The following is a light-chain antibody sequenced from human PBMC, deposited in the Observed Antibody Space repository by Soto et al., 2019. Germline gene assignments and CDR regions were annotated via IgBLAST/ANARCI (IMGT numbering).Light chain of an antibody. Sequence: DIQMTQSPSTLSASVGDRVTITCRASQIISSWLAWYQQKPGNAPKLLLYEASILESGVPSRFSGSGSGTEFTLTISSLQPDDFATYYCQQYDTYRTFGPGTKVEIK. J-gene: IGKJ1*01. V-gene: IGKV1-5*03. CDR1: QIISSW. CDR3: QQYDTYRT. CDR2: EAS.